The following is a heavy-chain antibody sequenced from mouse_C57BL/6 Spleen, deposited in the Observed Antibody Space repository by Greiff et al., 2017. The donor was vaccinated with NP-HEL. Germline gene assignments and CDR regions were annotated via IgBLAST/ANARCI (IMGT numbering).Heavy chain of an antibody. Sequence: VQLQEPGPGLVKPSQSLYLTCSVTGYSITSCYYCNWMRQLPGNKLEWMGYISYDGSTNYNPTLKNRATITLDASTNPSFMQLNCVTTEDSATYYCAREEDAGATSSFAYWGQGTLVTVSA. V-gene: IGHV3-6*01. CDR2: ISYDGST. J-gene: IGHJ3*01. CDR1: GYSITSCYY. CDR3: AREEDAGATSSFAY. D-gene: IGHD3-1*01.